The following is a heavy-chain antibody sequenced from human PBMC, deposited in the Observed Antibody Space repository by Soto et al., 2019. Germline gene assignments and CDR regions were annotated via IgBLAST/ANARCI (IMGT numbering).Heavy chain of an antibody. J-gene: IGHJ6*02. CDR1: GGSISSGGYS. CDR2: IYHSGYT. V-gene: IGHV4-30-2*01. Sequence: QLQLQESGSGLVKPSQTLSLTCAVSGGSISSGGYSWSWIRQPPGKGLEWIGYIYHSGYTYCNPSLKSRVTILVDRSTNQFSLKLSSVTAADTAVYYCARAHYGDYGYGMDVWGQGTTVTVSS. D-gene: IGHD4-17*01. CDR3: ARAHYGDYGYGMDV.